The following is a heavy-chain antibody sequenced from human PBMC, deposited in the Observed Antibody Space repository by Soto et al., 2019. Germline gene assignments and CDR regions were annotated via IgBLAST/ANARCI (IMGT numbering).Heavy chain of an antibody. J-gene: IGHJ6*02. CDR1: GFTFSSYA. CDR3: ARDFGDRPFYYYYGMDV. Sequence: GGSLRLSCAASGFTFSSYAMHWVRQAPGKGLEWVAVISYEGSNKYYADSVKGRFTISRDNYKNTLYLKMNSLIAEYTALYYCARDFGDRPFYYYYGMDVWGQGTTVTVSS. V-gene: IGHV3-30-3*01. CDR2: ISYEGSNK. D-gene: IGHD2-21*02.